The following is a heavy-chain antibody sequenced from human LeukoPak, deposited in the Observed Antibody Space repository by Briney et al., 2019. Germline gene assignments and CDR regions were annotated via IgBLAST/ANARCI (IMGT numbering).Heavy chain of an antibody. D-gene: IGHD3-10*01. Sequence: GGSLSLSCAASGFTVSSNYMSWVRQAPGKGLEWVSVVSGSGGSTYYADSVRGRLTIPRENSNNTLYLQMNSLTAEDKAVYYCAKDVYGSGSYYTKPRAFDYWAQGTLDTVSS. CDR2: VSGSGGST. J-gene: IGHJ4*02. V-gene: IGHV3-23*01. CDR1: GFTVSSNY. CDR3: AKDVYGSGSYYTKPRAFDY.